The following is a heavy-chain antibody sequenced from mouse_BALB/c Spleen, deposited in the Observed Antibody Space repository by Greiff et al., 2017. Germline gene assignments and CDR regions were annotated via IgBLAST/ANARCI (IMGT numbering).Heavy chain of an antibody. CDR2: IDPANGNT. V-gene: IGHV14-3*02. J-gene: IGHJ3*01. Sequence: VQLQQSGAELVKPGALVKLSCTASGFNIKDSYMHWVKQRPEQGLEWIGRIDPANGNTKYDPKFQGKATITADTSSNTAYLQLSSLTSEDTAVYYCARSYDSAAYWGQGTLVTVSA. CDR1: GFNIKDSY. CDR3: ARSYDSAAY. D-gene: IGHD2-4*01.